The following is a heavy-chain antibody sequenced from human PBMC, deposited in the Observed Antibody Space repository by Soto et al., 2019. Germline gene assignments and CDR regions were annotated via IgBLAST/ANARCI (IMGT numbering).Heavy chain of an antibody. CDR3: ARDGVAGRRGAVDY. CDR2: IYYSGST. V-gene: IGHV4-59*01. J-gene: IGHJ4*02. D-gene: IGHD6-6*01. Sequence: VKTSETLSLTCTVSGGSISSYYWSWIRQPPGKGLEWIGYIYYSGSTNCNPSLTSRVTITVDTSNHQLTRMLSAVTAADNAVYCCARDGVAGRRGAVDYWGQGTLVTVSS. CDR1: GGSISSYY.